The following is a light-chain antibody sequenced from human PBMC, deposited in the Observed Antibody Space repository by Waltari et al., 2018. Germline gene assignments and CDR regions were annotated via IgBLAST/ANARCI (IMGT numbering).Light chain of an antibody. V-gene: IGKV3-20*01. Sequence: DIALTQPPGPLSLSSGESAPLSCRASQSLTSGYLAWYQQKPGQAPRLLIYVASTRATGIPDRFSGSGSGTDFTLTVSRLEPEDFAVYYCQQYGSSPTFGGGTKVEIK. CDR2: VAS. CDR1: QSLTSGY. CDR3: QQYGSSPT. J-gene: IGKJ4*01.